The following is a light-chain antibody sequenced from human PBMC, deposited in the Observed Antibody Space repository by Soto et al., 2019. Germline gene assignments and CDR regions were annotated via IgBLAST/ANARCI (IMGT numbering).Light chain of an antibody. CDR2: GAS. CDR1: QSVSNNF. V-gene: IGKV3-20*01. J-gene: IGKJ5*01. CDR3: QQYGGSPIT. Sequence: EIVLTQSPVTLSLSPGERATLSCRASQSVSNNFLAWYQQKPGQAPKFLIYGASSRATGTPDRFSGTGSGTDFTLTISRLEPEDFAVYYCQQYGGSPITFGQGTRLEIK.